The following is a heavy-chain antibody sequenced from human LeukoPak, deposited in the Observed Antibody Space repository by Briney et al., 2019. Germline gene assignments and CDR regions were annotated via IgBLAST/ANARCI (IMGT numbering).Heavy chain of an antibody. Sequence: PGGSLRLSCAASGFTFSSYTMNWVRQAPGKGLEWVSAISGSGDNTYYADSVKGRFTISRDNSKNTLYLQMDSLRAEDTAVYFCAKHLWRDLLWFGEGYYFGYWGQGTLVTVSS. J-gene: IGHJ4*02. CDR2: ISGSGDNT. CDR1: GFTFSSYT. CDR3: AKHLWRDLLWFGEGYYFGY. D-gene: IGHD3-10*01. V-gene: IGHV3-23*01.